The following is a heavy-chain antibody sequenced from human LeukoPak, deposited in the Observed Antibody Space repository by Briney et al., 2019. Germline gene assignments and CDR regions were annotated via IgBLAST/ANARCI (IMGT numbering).Heavy chain of an antibody. CDR2: IIPIFGTA. J-gene: IGHJ4*02. V-gene: IGHV1-69*13. D-gene: IGHD6-6*01. Sequence: SVKVSCKASGGTFSSYAISWVRQAPGQGLEWMGGIIPIFGTANYAQKFQGRVTITADESMSTAYMELSSLRSEDTAVYYCARTQLNPIAAPPAHDAYYFDYWGQGTLVTVSS. CDR3: ARTQLNPIAAPPAHDAYYFDY. CDR1: GGTFSSYA.